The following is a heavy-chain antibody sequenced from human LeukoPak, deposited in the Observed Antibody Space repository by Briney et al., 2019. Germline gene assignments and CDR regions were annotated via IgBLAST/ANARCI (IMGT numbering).Heavy chain of an antibody. CDR3: ARDPAQQLVLSGMDV. J-gene: IGHJ6*04. V-gene: IGHV1-46*01. D-gene: IGHD6-13*01. Sequence: ASVKVSCKASGYPFTSYYMHWVRQAPGQGLEWMGIINPSGGSTSYAQKFQGRVTMTRDTSTSTVYMELSSLRSEDAAVYYCARDPAQQLVLSGMDVWGKGTTVTVSS. CDR1: GYPFTSYY. CDR2: INPSGGST.